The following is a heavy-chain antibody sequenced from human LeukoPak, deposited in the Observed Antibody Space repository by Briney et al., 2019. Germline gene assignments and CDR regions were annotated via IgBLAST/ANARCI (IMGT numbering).Heavy chain of an antibody. CDR3: AHRRDGYNSLGY. CDR2: IYWDDDK. D-gene: IGHD5-24*01. J-gene: IGHJ4*02. Sequence: SGPTLVNPTQTLTLTCTFSGFSLSTSGVAVGWIRQPPGKALEWLGLIYWDDDKRYSPSLKSALTITKDTSKNQVVLTMTNMDPVDTATYYCAHRRDGYNSLGYWGQGTLVTVSS. CDR1: GFSLSTSGVA. V-gene: IGHV2-5*02.